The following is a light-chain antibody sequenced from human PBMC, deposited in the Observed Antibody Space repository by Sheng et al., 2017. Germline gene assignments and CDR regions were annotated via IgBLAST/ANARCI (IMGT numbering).Light chain of an antibody. CDR3: QQYGSSPWT. Sequence: ENLLTQSPGTLSLSPGERATLSCRASLTVVTNYLAWVPKETWPGSQGPHLWCIQQATGIPAGSVAVGLGETSLSPSSXXEPEDFAVYYCQQYGSSPWTFGLGTKVEIK. CDR2: CI. CDR1: LTVVTNY. V-gene: IGKV3-20*01. J-gene: IGKJ1*01.